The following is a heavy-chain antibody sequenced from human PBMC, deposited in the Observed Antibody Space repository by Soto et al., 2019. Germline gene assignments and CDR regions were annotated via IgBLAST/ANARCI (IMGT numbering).Heavy chain of an antibody. V-gene: IGHV1-46*03. CDR3: ARDGGYQRFDL. CDR1: GYTFTDYY. CDR2: INPSTGDI. J-gene: IGHJ4*02. D-gene: IGHD2-2*01. Sequence: QVQLAQSGAEVKKPAASVKVSCKASGYTFTDYYIHWVRQAPGQGLEWMGIINPSTGDITYAQKFQGRVTMTRDTSTGIVYMELSSLRSEDTAVYYCARDGGYQRFDLWGPGALVTVSS.